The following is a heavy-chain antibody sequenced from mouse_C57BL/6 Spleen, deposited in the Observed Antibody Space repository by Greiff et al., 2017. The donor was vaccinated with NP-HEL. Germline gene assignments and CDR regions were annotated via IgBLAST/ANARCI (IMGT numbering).Heavy chain of an antibody. CDR1: GFNIKDYY. J-gene: IGHJ4*01. Sequence: EVQLQQSGAELVKPGASVKLSCTASGFNIKDYYMHWVKQRTEQGLEWIGRIDPEDGDTKYAPKYQGKATITADTSSNTAYLQLSSLTSEDTAVYYCAREGKGYLYYYAMDYWGQGTSVTVSS. CDR3: AREGKGYLYYYAMDY. CDR2: IDPEDGDT. V-gene: IGHV14-2*01.